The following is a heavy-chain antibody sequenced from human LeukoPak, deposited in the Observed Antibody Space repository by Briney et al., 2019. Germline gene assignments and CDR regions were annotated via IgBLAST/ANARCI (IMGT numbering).Heavy chain of an antibody. CDR3: ARESVAGPSFDY. CDR2: ISYDGSNK. D-gene: IGHD6-19*01. Sequence: PGGSLRLSCAASGFTFSSYAKHWVRQAPGKGLEWVAVISYDGSNKYYADSVKGRFTISRDNSKNTLYLQMNSLRAEDTAVYYCARESVAGPSFDYWGQGTLVTVSS. J-gene: IGHJ4*02. V-gene: IGHV3-30-3*01. CDR1: GFTFSSYA.